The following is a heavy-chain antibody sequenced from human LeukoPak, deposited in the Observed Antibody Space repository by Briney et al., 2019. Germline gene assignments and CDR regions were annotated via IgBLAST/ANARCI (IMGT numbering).Heavy chain of an antibody. CDR2: IYYSGST. D-gene: IGHD3-10*01. Sequence: TSETLSLTCTVSGGSISSITYYWGWIRQPPGKGLEWIGSIYYSGSTYYNPSLKSRVTISVDTSKNQFSLKLSSVTAADTAVYYCARSPHYYGSGSYHYFDYGGQGTLVTVSA. J-gene: IGHJ4*02. V-gene: IGHV4-39*01. CDR1: GGSISSITYY. CDR3: ARSPHYYGSGSYHYFDY.